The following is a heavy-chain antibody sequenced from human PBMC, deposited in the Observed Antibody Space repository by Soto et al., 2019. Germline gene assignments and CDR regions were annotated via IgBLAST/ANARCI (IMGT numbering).Heavy chain of an antibody. V-gene: IGHV2-5*02. CDR2: IYWDDSK. D-gene: IGHD4-17*01. CDR1: GFSLSTSGVG. CDR3: AHKGYGDYPLDY. J-gene: IGHJ4*02. Sequence: QITLKESGPTLVKPTQTLTLTCTFSGFSLSTSGVGVGWIRQPPGKALQWLAVIYWDDSKHSSTSLESRLTITKDTSKNHVGLTITNMDPVDTATYYCAHKGYGDYPLDYWGQGTLVTVSS.